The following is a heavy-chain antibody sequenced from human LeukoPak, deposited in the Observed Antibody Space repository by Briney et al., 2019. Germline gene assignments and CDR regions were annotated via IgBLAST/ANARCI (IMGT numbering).Heavy chain of an antibody. Sequence: GGSLRLSCAASGFTFSSYGMHWVRQAPGKGLEWVSYISSSSTIYYADSVKGRFTISRDNAKNSLYLQMNSLRAEDTAVYYCARGSYGSGRNNWFDPWGQGTLVTVSS. CDR3: ARGSYGSGRNNWFDP. D-gene: IGHD3-10*01. V-gene: IGHV3-48*01. CDR1: GFTFSSYG. J-gene: IGHJ5*02. CDR2: ISSSSTI.